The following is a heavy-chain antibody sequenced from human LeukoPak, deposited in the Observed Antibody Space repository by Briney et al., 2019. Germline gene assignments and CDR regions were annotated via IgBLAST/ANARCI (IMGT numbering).Heavy chain of an antibody. CDR1: GGSISSYY. V-gene: IGHV4-59*01. CDR2: IYYSGST. J-gene: IGHJ4*02. CDR3: ARNDGYNAFDY. Sequence: SETLSLTCTVSGGSISSYYWSWIRQPPGKGLEWTGYIYYSGSTNYNPSLKSRVTISVDTSKNQFSLKLSSVTAADTAVYYCARNDGYNAFDYWGQGTLVTVSS. D-gene: IGHD5-24*01.